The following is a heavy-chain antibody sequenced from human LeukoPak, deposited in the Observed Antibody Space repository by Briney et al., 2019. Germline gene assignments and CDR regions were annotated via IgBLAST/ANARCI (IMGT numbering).Heavy chain of an antibody. CDR1: GFTFSSYA. CDR3: AKVPNYDFWSGYYYMDV. J-gene: IGHJ6*03. Sequence: GGSLRLSCAASGFTFSSYAMSWVRQAPGKGLEWVSAISGSGGSTYCADSVKGRFTISRDNSKNTLYLQMNSLRAEDTAVYYCAKVPNYDFWSGYYYMDVWGKGTTVTVSS. D-gene: IGHD3-3*01. V-gene: IGHV3-23*01. CDR2: ISGSGGST.